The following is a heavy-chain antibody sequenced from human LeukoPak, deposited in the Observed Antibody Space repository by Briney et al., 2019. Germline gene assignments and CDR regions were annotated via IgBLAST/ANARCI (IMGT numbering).Heavy chain of an antibody. CDR1: GYSISSGYY. V-gene: IGHV4-38-2*01. D-gene: IGHD3-10*01. CDR2: IYHSGST. Sequence: SETLSLTCAVSGYSISSGYYWGWIRQPPGKGLEWIGSIYHSGSTYYNPSLKSRVTISVDTSKNQFSQKLSSVTAADTAVYYCAFMVRGILLLDYWGQGTLVTVSS. J-gene: IGHJ4*02. CDR3: AFMVRGILLLDY.